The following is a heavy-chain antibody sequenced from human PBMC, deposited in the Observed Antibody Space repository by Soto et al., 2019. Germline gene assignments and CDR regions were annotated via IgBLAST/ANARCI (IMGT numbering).Heavy chain of an antibody. D-gene: IGHD6-25*01. CDR3: ARGYSGEDY. CDR1: GFTFNTYW. V-gene: IGHV3-7*01. CDR2: MKEDGNEI. J-gene: IGHJ4*02. Sequence: EVQLVESGGGLVQPGGSLRLSRAASGFTFNTYWMSWVRQAPGKGLEWVASMKEDGNEIYYVDSVKGRFTISRDNAKNSLYLQMNSLRAEDTAVYYCARGYSGEDYWGQGTLVTVSS.